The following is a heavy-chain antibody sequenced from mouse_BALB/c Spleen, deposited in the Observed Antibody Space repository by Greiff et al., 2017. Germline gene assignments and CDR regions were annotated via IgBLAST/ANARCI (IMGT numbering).Heavy chain of an antibody. CDR1: GFTFSNYW. Sequence: EVHLVESGGGLVQPGGSMKLSCVASGFTFSNYWMNWVRQSPEKGLEWVAEIRLKSNNYATHYAESVKGRFTISRDDSKSSVYLQMNNLRAEDTGIYYCTHGNQYYFDYWGQGTTLTVSS. D-gene: IGHD2-1*01. CDR3: THGNQYYFDY. J-gene: IGHJ2*01. V-gene: IGHV6-6*02. CDR2: IRLKSNNYAT.